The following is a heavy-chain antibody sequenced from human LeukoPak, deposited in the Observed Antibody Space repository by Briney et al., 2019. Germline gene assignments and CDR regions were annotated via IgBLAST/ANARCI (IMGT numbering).Heavy chain of an antibody. V-gene: IGHV4-59*01. CDR2: IYYSGST. CDR3: TREGRDGSDY. D-gene: IGHD5-24*01. Sequence: PSETLSLTCTVSGGSISSYCWSWIRQPPGKGLEWIGYIYYSGSTNYNPSLKSRVTISVDTSKNQFSLKLSSVTAADTAVYYCTREGRDGSDYWGQGTLVTVSS. J-gene: IGHJ4*02. CDR1: GGSISSYC.